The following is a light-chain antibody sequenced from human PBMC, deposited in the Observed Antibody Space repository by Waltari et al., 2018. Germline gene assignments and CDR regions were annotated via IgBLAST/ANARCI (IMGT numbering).Light chain of an antibody. CDR2: AND. Sequence: QSVLTQPPSVSAAPGQKVTVPCSGSNSNIGTNYVSWYQQLPGTAPKLIIYANDERPSGTPDRFSASKSATSATLAITGLQTGDEADYYCGTWDSSLSAVVFGGGTKLTVL. CDR1: NSNIGTNY. V-gene: IGLV1-51*02. J-gene: IGLJ3*02. CDR3: GTWDSSLSAVV.